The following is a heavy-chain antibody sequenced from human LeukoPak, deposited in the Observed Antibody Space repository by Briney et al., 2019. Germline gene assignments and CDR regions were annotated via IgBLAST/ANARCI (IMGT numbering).Heavy chain of an antibody. Sequence: GESLKISCKGSGYSFTSYWIGWVRQMPGKGLEWMGIIYPGDSDTRYSPSFQGQVTISADKSISTAYLQWSSLKASDTAMYYCARRRGGYYDSSGHFDYWGQGTLVTVSS. CDR1: GYSFTSYW. J-gene: IGHJ4*02. CDR2: IYPGDSDT. CDR3: ARRRGGYYDSSGHFDY. D-gene: IGHD3-22*01. V-gene: IGHV5-51*01.